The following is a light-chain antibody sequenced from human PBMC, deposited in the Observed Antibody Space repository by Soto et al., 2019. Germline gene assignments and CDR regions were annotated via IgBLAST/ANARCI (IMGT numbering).Light chain of an antibody. CDR2: GAS. V-gene: IGKV3-15*01. CDR1: QSVSTY. J-gene: IGKJ1*01. Sequence: EIVLTQSPATLSLSPGERATLSCRASQSVSTYLAWYQQKDGQVPRLLIYGASTRATDIPARFSGSGSGTEFTITISSLQSEDFAEYHCQQYNNWPQTFGQGTKVDIK. CDR3: QQYNNWPQT.